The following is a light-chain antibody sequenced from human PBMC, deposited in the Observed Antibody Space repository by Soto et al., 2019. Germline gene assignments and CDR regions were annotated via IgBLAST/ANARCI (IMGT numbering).Light chain of an antibody. J-gene: IGLJ3*02. V-gene: IGLV2-11*01. CDR2: DVS. Sequence: SVLTQPRSVSGSPGQSVTISCTGTSSNIGRYNYVSWYHQHPGKAPKLMIYDVSERPSGVPDRFSGSKSANTASLTISGLQAEDEADYYCCSYAGDYTWVFGGGTKLTVL. CDR3: CSYAGDYTWV. CDR1: SSNIGRYNY.